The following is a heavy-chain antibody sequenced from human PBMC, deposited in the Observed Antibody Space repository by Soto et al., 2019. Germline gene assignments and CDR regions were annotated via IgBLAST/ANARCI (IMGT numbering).Heavy chain of an antibody. CDR1: GFTFSSYW. D-gene: IGHD2-21*01. Sequence: EVQLVESGGGLVQPGGSLRLSCAASGFTFSSYWMSWVRQAPGKGLEWVANIKQDGSEKYYVDSVKGRFTISSDNANNSLYVQMNGLRAEDTAVYYCARVANVPPDEHLNDYWGRGTLVPVCS. J-gene: IGHJ4*02. V-gene: IGHV3-7*03. CDR3: ARVANVPPDEHLNDY. CDR2: IKQDGSEK.